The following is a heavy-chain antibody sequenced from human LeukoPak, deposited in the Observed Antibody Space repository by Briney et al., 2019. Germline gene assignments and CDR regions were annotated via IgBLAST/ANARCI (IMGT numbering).Heavy chain of an antibody. Sequence: GASVKVSCKASGYTFTSYGIGWVRQAPGQGLEWMGWISAYNGNTNYAQKLQGRVTMTTDTSTSTAYMELRNLKSDDTAVYYCARDSYSGSYAGDSGSITPWGQGTLVTVSS. D-gene: IGHD1-26*01. CDR3: ARDSYSGSYAGDSGSITP. CDR1: GYTFTSYG. CDR2: ISAYNGNT. V-gene: IGHV1-18*01. J-gene: IGHJ5*02.